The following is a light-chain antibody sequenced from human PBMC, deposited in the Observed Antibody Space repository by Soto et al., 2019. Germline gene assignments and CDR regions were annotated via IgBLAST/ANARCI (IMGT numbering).Light chain of an antibody. Sequence: NFMLTQPHSVSASPGKTITISCTRSSGSIASNYVQWYQQRPGSSPTNVIYEDIHRPSGVPARFSGSIDTSSNSASLTISGXXTEXEXDXXCQSYDSNNQPYVVFGGGTKLTVL. CDR3: QSYDSNNQPYVV. V-gene: IGLV6-57*01. J-gene: IGLJ2*01. CDR1: SGSIASNY. CDR2: EDI.